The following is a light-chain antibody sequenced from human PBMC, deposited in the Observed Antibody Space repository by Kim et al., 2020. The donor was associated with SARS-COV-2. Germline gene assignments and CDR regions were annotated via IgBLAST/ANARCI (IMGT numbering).Light chain of an antibody. V-gene: IGKV1-39*01. Sequence: DIQMTQSPSSLSATVGDRVTITCRASQSISSYLNWYQQKPGKAPKPLIYAASSLQSGVPSRFSGSGSGTDFTLTISSLQPEDFATYYCQQSYSNPPWTFGQRTKVNIK. CDR1: QSISSY. J-gene: IGKJ1*01. CDR2: AAS. CDR3: QQSYSNPPWT.